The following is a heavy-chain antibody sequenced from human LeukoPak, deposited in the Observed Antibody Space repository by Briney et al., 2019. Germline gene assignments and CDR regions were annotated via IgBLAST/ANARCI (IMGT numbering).Heavy chain of an antibody. CDR1: EITFGDYT. CDR3: TRVPYSSSSEFDY. CDR2: IRSEAYGRTT. D-gene: IGHD6-13*01. V-gene: IGHV3-49*04. J-gene: IGHJ4*02. Sequence: PGGSLRLSCAASEITFGDYTMNWVRQAPGKGLEWVGFIRSEAYGRTTEYAASVKGRFTISRDDSKSIVYLQMNSLKIEDTAVYYCTRVPYSSSSEFDYWGQGTLVTVSS.